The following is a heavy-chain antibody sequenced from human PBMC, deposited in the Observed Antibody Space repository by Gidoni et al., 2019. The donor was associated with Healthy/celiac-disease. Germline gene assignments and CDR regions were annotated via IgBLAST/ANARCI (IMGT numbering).Heavy chain of an antibody. CDR1: GFTFSSYA. D-gene: IGHD2-2*01. Sequence: EVQLLESGGGLVQPGGSLRLSCAASGFTFSSYAMSWVRQAPGKGLEWVSAISGSGGSTYYADSVKGRFTISRDNSKNTLYLQMNSLRAEDTAVYYCAKEGDIVVVPSAGFDYWGQGTLVTVSS. CDR2: ISGSGGST. V-gene: IGHV3-23*01. J-gene: IGHJ4*02. CDR3: AKEGDIVVVPSAGFDY.